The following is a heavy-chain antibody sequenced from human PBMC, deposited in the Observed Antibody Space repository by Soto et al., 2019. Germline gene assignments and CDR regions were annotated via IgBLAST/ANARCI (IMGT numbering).Heavy chain of an antibody. D-gene: IGHD5-18*01. CDR2: IWYDGSLK. CDR1: GFTFNTYG. V-gene: IGHV3-33*01. CDR3: ASARGYTYGPPTY. J-gene: IGHJ4*02. Sequence: GGSLRLSCAASGFTFNTYGMHWVRQAPGKGLEWVAVIWYDGSLKYYADSVKGRFTISRDNSKNTLYLQINSLRAEDTAVYYCASARGYTYGPPTYWGQGTLVTVSS.